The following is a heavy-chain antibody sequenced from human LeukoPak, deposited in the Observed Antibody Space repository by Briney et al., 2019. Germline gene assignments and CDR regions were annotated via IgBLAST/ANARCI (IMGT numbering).Heavy chain of an antibody. V-gene: IGHV3-64*01. D-gene: IGHD1-14*01. J-gene: IGHJ4*02. CDR1: GFTFSSHP. CDR2: ISGDGGTT. CDR3: AREEPPGSYDC. Sequence: GGSLRLSCAASGFTFSSHPIHWVRQAPGKGLESVSAISGDGGTTYYANSVKGRFTVSRDNSKNTLYLQMGSLRPEDMAIYYCAREEPPGSYDCWGQGTLVSVSS.